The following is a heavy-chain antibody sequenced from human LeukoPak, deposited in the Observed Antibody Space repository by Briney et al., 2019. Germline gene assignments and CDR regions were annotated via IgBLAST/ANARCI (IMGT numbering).Heavy chain of an antibody. V-gene: IGHV3-15*01. CDR2: IKSQTNGGTT. Sequence: GGSLRLSCAASGFTFSNAWMTWVRQAPGKGLEWVGRIKSQTNGGTTDYAAPVKGRFTISRDDSKNTLSLQMNSLKSEDTAVYYYTTFHSGSNGEDYWGQGTLVTVSS. J-gene: IGHJ4*02. D-gene: IGHD1-26*01. CDR1: GFTFSNAW. CDR3: TTFHSGSNGEDY.